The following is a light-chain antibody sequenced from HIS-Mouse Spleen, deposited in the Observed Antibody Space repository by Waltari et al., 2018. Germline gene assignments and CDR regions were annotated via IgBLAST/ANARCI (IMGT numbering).Light chain of an antibody. V-gene: IGLV3-10*01. CDR3: FSTDSSGNHRV. CDR1: ALPKKY. J-gene: IGLJ2*01. Sequence: SYELTQPPSVSVSPGQTARITCSGDALPKKYAYWDQQKSSQATVLVIYEDSNGPSGTPERFSGSSSGTMATLTISGAQVEDEADYYCFSTDSSGNHRVFGGGTKLTVL. CDR2: EDS.